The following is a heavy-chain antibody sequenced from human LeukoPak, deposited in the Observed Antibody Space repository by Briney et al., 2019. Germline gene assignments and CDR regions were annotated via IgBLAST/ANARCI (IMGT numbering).Heavy chain of an antibody. D-gene: IGHD6-13*01. V-gene: IGHV3-23*01. CDR1: GFTFSSYA. J-gene: IGHJ6*04. CDR3: AKNPVEGIYYYCGMDV. CDR2: ISGSGGST. Sequence: PGGSLRLSCAASGFTFSSYAMSWVRQAPGKGLEWVSAISGSGGSTYYADSVKGRFTISRDNSKNTLYLQMNSLRAEDTAVYYCAKNPVEGIYYYCGMDVWGKGTTVTVSS.